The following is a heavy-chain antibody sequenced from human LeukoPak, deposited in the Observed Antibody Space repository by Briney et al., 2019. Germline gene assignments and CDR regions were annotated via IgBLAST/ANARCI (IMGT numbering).Heavy chain of an antibody. D-gene: IGHD3-10*01. Sequence: GGSLRLSCAASGFTFSNYAMTWVRQAPGKGLEWVSAISGSGGSTYYADSVKGRYTISRDNSKNTLYLQMSSLRAEDTAVYYCAKQAGGSGSYYYYWGQGTLVTVSS. CDR2: ISGSGGST. V-gene: IGHV3-23*01. CDR3: AKQAGGSGSYYYY. CDR1: GFTFSNYA. J-gene: IGHJ4*02.